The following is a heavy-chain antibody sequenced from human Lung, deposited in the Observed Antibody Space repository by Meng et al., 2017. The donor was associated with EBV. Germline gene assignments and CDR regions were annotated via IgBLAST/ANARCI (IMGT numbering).Heavy chain of an antibody. CDR3: ARGRIIGDSSGYSDY. D-gene: IGHD3-22*01. CDR1: GGSFSGYY. CDR2: INHSGST. Sequence: QVQLEESGHGLVKPSETLSLTCAVYGGSFSGYYWSWIRQPPGKGLEWIGEINHSGSTNYNPSLKSRVTISVDTSKNQFSLKLSSVTAADTAVYYCARGRIIGDSSGYSDYWGQGTLVTVSS. V-gene: IGHV4-34*01. J-gene: IGHJ4*02.